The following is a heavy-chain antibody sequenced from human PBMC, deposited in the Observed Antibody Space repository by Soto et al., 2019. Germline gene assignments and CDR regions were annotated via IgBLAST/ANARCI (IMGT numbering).Heavy chain of an antibody. Sequence: PGGSLRLSCAASDFTFSSYSMNWVRQAPGKGLEWVSYISSSSSTIYYADSVKGRFTISRDNAKNSLYLQMNSLRAEDTAVYYCARAALYNWNDVSWFDPWGQGTLVTVSS. J-gene: IGHJ5*02. V-gene: IGHV3-48*01. CDR3: ARAALYNWNDVSWFDP. D-gene: IGHD1-1*01. CDR1: DFTFSSYS. CDR2: ISSSSSTI.